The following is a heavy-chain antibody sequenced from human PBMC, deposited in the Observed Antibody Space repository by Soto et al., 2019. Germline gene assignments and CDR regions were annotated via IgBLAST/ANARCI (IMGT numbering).Heavy chain of an antibody. D-gene: IGHD3-10*01. Sequence: QVQLQESGPGLVKPSETLSLTCTVSTGSISGYYWSWIRQPPGKGLEWIGYVYSNGDTKYNPSLKSRVTVSLDASKNQFSLNLTSMTAADTAVYSCARGGQFGKYYFDFWGQGTLVTVSS. V-gene: IGHV4-59*13. J-gene: IGHJ4*02. CDR3: ARGGQFGKYYFDF. CDR2: VYSNGDT. CDR1: TGSISGYY.